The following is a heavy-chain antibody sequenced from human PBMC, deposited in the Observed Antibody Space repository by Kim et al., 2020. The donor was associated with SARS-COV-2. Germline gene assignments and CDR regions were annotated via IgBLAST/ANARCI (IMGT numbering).Heavy chain of an antibody. V-gene: IGHV1-69*13. Sequence: SVKVSCKASGGTFSSYAISWVRQAPGQGLEWMGGIIPIFGTANYAQKFQGRVTITADESTSTAYMELSSLRSEDTAVYYCARDYCRYYDSSGYYYGAFDIWGQGTMVTVSS. D-gene: IGHD3-22*01. CDR2: IIPIFGTA. J-gene: IGHJ3*02. CDR1: GGTFSSYA. CDR3: ARDYCRYYDSSGYYYGAFDI.